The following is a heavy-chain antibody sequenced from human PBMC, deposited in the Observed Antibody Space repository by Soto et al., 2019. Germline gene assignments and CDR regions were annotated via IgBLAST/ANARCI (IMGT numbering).Heavy chain of an antibody. CDR3: AKDEGRCLTHSFNYGVDV. Sequence: VGSLRLSCAASGFTFSSYGMHWVRQAPGKGLEWVAVISYDGSTKYYRESVKGRFTTSRDNSKNTLYLQIDSLRVEDTAVYYCAKDEGRCLTHSFNYGVDVWGLATQVTVS. D-gene: IGHD3-3*01. CDR1: GFTFSSYG. V-gene: IGHV3-30*18. CDR2: ISYDGSTK. J-gene: IGHJ6*01.